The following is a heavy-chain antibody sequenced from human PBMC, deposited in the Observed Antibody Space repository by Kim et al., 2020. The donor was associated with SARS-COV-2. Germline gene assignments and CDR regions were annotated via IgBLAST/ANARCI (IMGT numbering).Heavy chain of an antibody. V-gene: IGHV3-23*01. CDR1: GFTFSSHS. D-gene: IGHD6-19*01. J-gene: IGHJ4*02. CDR3: ATRPTPWTVEVAGTRFWGIPLDF. CDR2: ISGSGDTT. Sequence: GGSLRLSCGASGFTFSSHSMSWVRQAPGKGLEWVALISGSGDTTFYGNSVRGRFTISRDNSKNTVYLQMNNLGVEDRAVYFCATRPTPWTVEVAGTRFWGIPLDFWGQGTVVTVS.